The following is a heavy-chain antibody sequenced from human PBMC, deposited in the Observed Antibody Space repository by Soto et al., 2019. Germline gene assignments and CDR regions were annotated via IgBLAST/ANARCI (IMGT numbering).Heavy chain of an antibody. Sequence: SETLSLTCTVSGGSISSGGYYWSWIRQHPGKGLEWIGYIYYSGSTYYNPSLKSRVTISVDTSKNQFSLKLSSVTAADTAVYYCARDARGITMVRGVIQDAFDIWGQGTMVPVSS. CDR1: GGSISSGGYY. D-gene: IGHD3-10*01. CDR2: IYYSGST. CDR3: ARDARGITMVRGVIQDAFDI. V-gene: IGHV4-31*03. J-gene: IGHJ3*02.